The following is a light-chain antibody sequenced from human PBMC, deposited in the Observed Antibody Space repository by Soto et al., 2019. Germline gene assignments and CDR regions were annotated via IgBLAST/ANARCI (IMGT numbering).Light chain of an antibody. V-gene: IGKV1-9*01. J-gene: IGKJ5*01. Sequence: DIQLTQSPSFLSASVGDRVTITCRASQGISSYLAWYQQKPGKAPKLLIYAASTLRSGVPSRFSGSGSGTEFTLTISSLQPEDFATYYCQQLSSYPITFGQGTRLEIK. CDR3: QQLSSYPIT. CDR1: QGISSY. CDR2: AAS.